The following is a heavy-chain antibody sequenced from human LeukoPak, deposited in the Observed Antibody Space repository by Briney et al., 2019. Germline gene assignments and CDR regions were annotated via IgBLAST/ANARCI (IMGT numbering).Heavy chain of an antibody. V-gene: IGHV1-18*01. D-gene: IGHD3-3*01. CDR3: ARDAKYYDFWSGYCWFDP. J-gene: IGHJ5*02. CDR2: ISAYNGNT. CDR1: GNTFTRYG. Sequence: ASVKVSCKASGNTFTRYGMNWVRQAPGQGLEWMGWISAYNGNTNYAQKLQDRVTMTTDTSTSTAYMELRSLRSDDTAVYYCARDAKYYDFWSGYCWFDPWGQGTLVTVSS.